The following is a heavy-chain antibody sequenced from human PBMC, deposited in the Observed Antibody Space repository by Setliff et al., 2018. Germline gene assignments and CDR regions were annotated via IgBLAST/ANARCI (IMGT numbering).Heavy chain of an antibody. CDR1: GYTFTSNW. CDR2: VFPSDSDT. CDR3: ARLGWSDAFDI. V-gene: IGHV5-51*01. D-gene: IGHD6-19*01. Sequence: GESLKISCKASGYTFTSNWIAWVRQMPGKGLEWMGLVFPSDSDTRYSPSFRGQVTIPADKSISTAYLQWSSLKASDTAMYYCARLGWSDAFDIWGQGTMVTVSS. J-gene: IGHJ3*02.